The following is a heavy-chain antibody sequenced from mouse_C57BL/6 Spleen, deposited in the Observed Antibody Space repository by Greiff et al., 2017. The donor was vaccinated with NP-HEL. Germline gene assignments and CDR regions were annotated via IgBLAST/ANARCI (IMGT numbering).Heavy chain of an antibody. D-gene: IGHD1-2*01. CDR3: AILRGDGEDY. J-gene: IGHJ2*02. Sequence: EVKLVESGGDLVKPGGSLKLSCAASGFTFSSYCMSWVRQTPDKRLEWVATISSGGSYTYYPDSVKGRFTISRDNANNTLYLQLSSLKSEDTAMYYCAILRGDGEDYWGQGTSLTVSS. CDR2: ISSGGSYT. V-gene: IGHV5-6*01. CDR1: GFTFSSYC.